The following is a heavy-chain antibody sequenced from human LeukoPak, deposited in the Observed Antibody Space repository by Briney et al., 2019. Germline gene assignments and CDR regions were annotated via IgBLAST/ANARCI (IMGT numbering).Heavy chain of an antibody. D-gene: IGHD1/OR15-1a*01. J-gene: IGHJ3*02. CDR3: ARGWNTTPRSGFDI. V-gene: IGHV3-74*01. CDR2: INNDGSIT. Sequence: GGSLRLSCAASEFTISRYWMHWVRQAPGKGLVWVSNINNDGSITTYADSVKGRFTISRDNVKNTLFPQMNSLGAEDTALYYCARGWNTTPRSGFDIWGLGTMVTASS. CDR1: EFTISRYW.